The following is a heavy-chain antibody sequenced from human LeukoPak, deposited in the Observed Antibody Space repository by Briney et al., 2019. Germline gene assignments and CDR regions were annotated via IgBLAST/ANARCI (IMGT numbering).Heavy chain of an antibody. D-gene: IGHD3-16*02. CDR3: ARDPGIAFGGVIVNDY. CDR2: ISAYNGNT. Sequence: ASVKVSCKASGYTFTSYGISWVRQAPGQGLEWMGWISAYNGNTNYAQKLQGRVTMTTDTSTSTAYMELRSLRSNDTAVYYCARDPGIAFGGVIVNDYWGQGTLVTVSS. J-gene: IGHJ4*02. V-gene: IGHV1-18*01. CDR1: GYTFTSYG.